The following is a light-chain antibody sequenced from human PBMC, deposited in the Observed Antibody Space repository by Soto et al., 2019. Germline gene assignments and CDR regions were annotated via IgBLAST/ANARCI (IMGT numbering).Light chain of an antibody. CDR2: EVS. CDR1: QSLLHITGETF. CDR3: MQSTQLPPT. J-gene: IGKJ5*01. Sequence: DIVMTQCPLSLPVTPGEPASISCRSSQSLLHITGETFLFWYLQKPGQSPRLLIYEVSTRVSGVPDRFSGSGSGTDFTLEISRVETDDVGIYYCMQSTQLPPTFGQGTRLEIK. V-gene: IGKV2D-29*02.